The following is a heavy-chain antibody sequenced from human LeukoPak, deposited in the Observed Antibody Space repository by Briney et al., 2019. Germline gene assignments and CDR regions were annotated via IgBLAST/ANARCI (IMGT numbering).Heavy chain of an antibody. J-gene: IGHJ4*02. CDR2: RYYRSKWYN. Sequence: SQPLSLTCAISGDSVSSNSVAWNWIRQSPSRGLEWLGRRYYRSKWYNDYAVSVKSRITINPDTSKNQFSLQLNSVTPEDTAVYYCARDRASSGWGIDYWGQGTLVTVSS. V-gene: IGHV6-1*01. D-gene: IGHD6-19*01. CDR3: ARDRASSGWGIDY. CDR1: GDSVSSNSVA.